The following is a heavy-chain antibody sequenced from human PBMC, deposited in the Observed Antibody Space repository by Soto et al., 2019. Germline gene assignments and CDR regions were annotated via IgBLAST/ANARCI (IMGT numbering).Heavy chain of an antibody. Sequence: VQLVESGGGLVQPGGSLRLSCAASGFTFSSYSMNWVRQAPGKGLEWVSYISSSSSTIYYADSVKGRFTSARDNAKNSLYLQMNSLRAEDTAVYYCARQPERIAEIGWFDPWGQGTLVTVSS. V-gene: IGHV3-48*01. CDR2: ISSSSSTI. D-gene: IGHD6-13*01. CDR3: ARQPERIAEIGWFDP. J-gene: IGHJ5*02. CDR1: GFTFSSYS.